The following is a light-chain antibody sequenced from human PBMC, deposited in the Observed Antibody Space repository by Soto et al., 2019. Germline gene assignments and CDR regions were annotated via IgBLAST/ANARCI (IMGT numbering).Light chain of an antibody. CDR2: ATS. Sequence: EIVFTQGPAILSWSPGARASLSWRASQSITNYVGWYQQKPGQAPRVLIYATSNRATGIPARFSGSGSGTDFTLTISSLEPEDFSVYYCQQRYNWPVTFGQGTRLEIK. CDR1: QSITNY. CDR3: QQRYNWPVT. V-gene: IGKV3-11*01. J-gene: IGKJ5*01.